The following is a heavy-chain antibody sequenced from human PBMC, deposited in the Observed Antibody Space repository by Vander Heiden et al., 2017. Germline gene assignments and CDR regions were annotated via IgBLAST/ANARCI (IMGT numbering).Heavy chain of an antibody. V-gene: IGHV4-34*01. CDR3: ARGRINTWQFSYYGLDV. CDR1: GGSFSDSY. Sequence: QVQLQQWGGGLLRPSETLSLICTFSGGSFSDSYWTWIRQAPGQGLEWIGEISHSGRSNYLPSLKSRLTISVDTSKYLFSLNLTSVTAADTAVYYCARGRINTWQFSYYGLDVWAQGTTVTVSS. J-gene: IGHJ6*02. CDR2: ISHSGRS.